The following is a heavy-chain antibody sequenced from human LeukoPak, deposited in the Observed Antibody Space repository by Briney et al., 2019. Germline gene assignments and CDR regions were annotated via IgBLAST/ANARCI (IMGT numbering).Heavy chain of an antibody. D-gene: IGHD1-26*01. Sequence: GGSLRLSCEASGFTFDAYAMHWVRQAPGRGLEWVSLINKDGSATYYADSVKGRFTISRDNSKNSLYLQMNSLRSEDTALYYCATWAFYHSLDVWGQGTTVTVSS. V-gene: IGHV3-43*02. CDR3: ATWAFYHSLDV. J-gene: IGHJ6*02. CDR1: GFTFDAYA. CDR2: INKDGSAT.